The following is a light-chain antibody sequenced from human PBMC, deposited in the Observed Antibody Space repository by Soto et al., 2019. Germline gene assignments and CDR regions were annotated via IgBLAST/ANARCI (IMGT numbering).Light chain of an antibody. V-gene: IGLV1-44*01. CDR1: SSNIGNNA. CDR2: SNN. CDR3: ATWDDSLNGWV. J-gene: IGLJ7*01. Sequence: QSVLTQPPSASGTPGQRVTISCSGSSSNIGNNAVNWYQQLTGMAPKLLIHSNNQRPSGVPDRFSGSKSGTSASLAISGLQSEDEADYYCATWDDSLNGWVFGGGTQLTVL.